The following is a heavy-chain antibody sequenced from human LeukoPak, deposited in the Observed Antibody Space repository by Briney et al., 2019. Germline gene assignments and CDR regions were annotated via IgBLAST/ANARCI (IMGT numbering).Heavy chain of an antibody. V-gene: IGHV4-34*01. CDR3: ARIAAAGSFRQTNFDY. Sequence: SETLSLTCAVYGGSLSGYYWSWIRQPPGNGLEWMGEINQSGSTNYNPSLKSRVTISVDTSKNQFSLKLSSVTAADTAVYYCARIAAAGSFRQTNFDYWGQGTLVTVSS. CDR2: INQSGST. CDR1: GGSLSGYY. D-gene: IGHD6-13*01. J-gene: IGHJ4*02.